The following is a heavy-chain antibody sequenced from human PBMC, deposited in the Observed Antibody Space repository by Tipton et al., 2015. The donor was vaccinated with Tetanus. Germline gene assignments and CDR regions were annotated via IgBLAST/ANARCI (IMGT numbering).Heavy chain of an antibody. CDR2: VSYSGST. J-gene: IGHJ4*02. V-gene: IGHV4-39*01. CDR3: ARHLIYTYTSRYFDY. D-gene: IGHD5-18*01. Sequence: TLSLTCTVSGASISSNTYYWGWLRQPPGKGLEWIASVSYSGSTSYSPCLRSRVTMSVGPSRNQFSLNLTSVTAADTAVYYCARHLIYTYTSRYFDYWGLGTLVTVSS. CDR1: GASISSNTYY.